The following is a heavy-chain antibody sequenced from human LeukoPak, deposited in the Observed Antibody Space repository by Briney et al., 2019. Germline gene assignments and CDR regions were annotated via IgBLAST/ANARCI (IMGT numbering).Heavy chain of an antibody. CDR3: ARELQYYYDSSGYHDY. D-gene: IGHD3-22*01. CDR2: ISSSGSTI. Sequence: GGSLRLSCGASGFTFSSYEMNWVRQAPGKGREWVSYISSSGSTIYYADSVKGRFTISRDNAKNSLYLRMNSLRAEDTAVYYCARELQYYYDSSGYHDYWGQGTLVTVSS. J-gene: IGHJ4*02. CDR1: GFTFSSYE. V-gene: IGHV3-48*03.